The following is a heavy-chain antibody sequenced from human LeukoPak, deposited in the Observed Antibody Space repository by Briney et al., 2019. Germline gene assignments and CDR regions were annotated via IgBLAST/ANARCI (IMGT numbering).Heavy chain of an antibody. D-gene: IGHD2-2*02. J-gene: IGHJ5*02. Sequence: ASVKVSCKASGYTFTNYDINWVRQATGQGLEWMGWMNPNSGNTGYAQKFQDRVTMTGNTSISTAYMELSSLRSEDTAVYYCARGRWTGYCSSTSCYSGLDPWGQGTLVTVSS. V-gene: IGHV1-8*01. CDR3: ARGRWTGYCSSTSCYSGLDP. CDR1: GYTFTNYD. CDR2: MNPNSGNT.